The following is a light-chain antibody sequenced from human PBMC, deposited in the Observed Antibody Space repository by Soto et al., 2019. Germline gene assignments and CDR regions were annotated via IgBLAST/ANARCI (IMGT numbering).Light chain of an antibody. Sequence: QSALTQPASVSGSPGQSITISCTGTSSDVGGYNYLSWYQQHPGKAPKLMIYEVSNRPSGVSIRFSGSKSGNTASLTISGLQAEDEADYYCSSYTFSTTLVFGGGTKLTVL. CDR1: SSDVGGYNY. V-gene: IGLV2-14*01. J-gene: IGLJ3*02. CDR3: SSYTFSTTLV. CDR2: EVS.